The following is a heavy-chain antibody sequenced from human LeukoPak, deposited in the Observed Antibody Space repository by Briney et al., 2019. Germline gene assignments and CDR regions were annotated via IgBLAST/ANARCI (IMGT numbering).Heavy chain of an antibody. V-gene: IGHV7-4-1*02. J-gene: IGHJ4*02. CDR3: ARGYCSGGSCHTFGC. CDR2: INTDTGSP. D-gene: IGHD2-15*01. Sequence: ASVLVSCKDSGYTFTTDAMKWVRQAPGQGLEWMVWINTDTGSPTYAQGFTGRFVFALDTSVSTAYLQISSLKAEDTAVYYCARGYCSGGSCHTFGCWGQGTLVTVSS. CDR1: GYTFTTDA.